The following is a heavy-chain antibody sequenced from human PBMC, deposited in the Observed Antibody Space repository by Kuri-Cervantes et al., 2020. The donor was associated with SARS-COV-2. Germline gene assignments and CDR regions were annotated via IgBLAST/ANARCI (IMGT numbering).Heavy chain of an antibody. CDR1: GFTLSACD. J-gene: IGHJ6*03. Sequence: GGSLRLSCAASGFTLSACDMHWVRQVTGKGLEWVSTIATSGDTYYLNSVKGRFTISRESARNSLYLQMNSLRVEDTAVYYCARDGYSYGVYYYYYLDVWGKGTTVTVSS. V-gene: IGHV3-13*01. CDR2: IATSGDT. CDR3: ARDGYSYGVYYYYYLDV. D-gene: IGHD5-18*01.